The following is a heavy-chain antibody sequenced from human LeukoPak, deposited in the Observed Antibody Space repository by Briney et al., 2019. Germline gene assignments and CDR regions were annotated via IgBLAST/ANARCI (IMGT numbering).Heavy chain of an antibody. D-gene: IGHD6-13*01. J-gene: IGHJ4*02. CDR2: IYYRGSI. CDR1: GGSFISGIYY. CDR3: ARLLPIAAAGGHYFDY. V-gene: IGHV4-39*01. Sequence: PSETLSLTCNVSGGSFISGIYYWGWVRQPPGKGLEWIASIYYRGSIYYNQSLKSRVTISVDTSKKQFSLKVTSVTAADTAVYYCARLLPIAAAGGHYFDYWGQGTLVTVSS.